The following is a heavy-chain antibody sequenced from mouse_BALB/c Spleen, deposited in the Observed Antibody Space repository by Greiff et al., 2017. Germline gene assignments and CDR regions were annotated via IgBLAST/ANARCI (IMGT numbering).Heavy chain of an antibody. Sequence: LQESGAELVRPGASVTLSCKASGYTFTDYEMHWVKQTPVHGLEWIGAIDPETGGTAYNQKFKGKATLTADKSSSTAYMELRSLTSEDSAVYYCTRWGDGDYWGQGTTLTVSS. D-gene: IGHD3-3*01. CDR2: IDPETGGT. J-gene: IGHJ2*01. V-gene: IGHV1-15*01. CDR3: TRWGDGDY. CDR1: GYTFTDYE.